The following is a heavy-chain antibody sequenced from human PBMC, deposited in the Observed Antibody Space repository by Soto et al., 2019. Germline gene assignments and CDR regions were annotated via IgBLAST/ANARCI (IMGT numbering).Heavy chain of an antibody. CDR1: GYTFTSYG. D-gene: IGHD2-21*02. CDR2: ISAYNGNT. Sequence: QVQLVQSGAEVKKPGASVKVSCKASGYTFTSYGISWVRQAPGQGLEWMGWISAYNGNTNYAQKLQGRVTMTTDTTTSTAYMELRSLRSDDTAVYYCARNFVRRVVTAHDAFDIWGQGTMVTVSS. J-gene: IGHJ3*02. V-gene: IGHV1-18*01. CDR3: ARNFVRRVVTAHDAFDI.